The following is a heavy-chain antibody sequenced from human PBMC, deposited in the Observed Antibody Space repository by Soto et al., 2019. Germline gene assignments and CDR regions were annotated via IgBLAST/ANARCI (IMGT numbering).Heavy chain of an antibody. Sequence: SETLSLTCTVSCGSITAYYWARVRQPPGKGLEYIGHVHNSGRADYNPSLRSRVTISVDTSRNQFSLHLNSVTAADTAVYFCARRENGGTYPLAYWGQGTLVTVSS. D-gene: IGHD1-26*01. CDR2: VHNSGRA. J-gene: IGHJ4*02. CDR3: ARRENGGTYPLAY. V-gene: IGHV4-59*08. CDR1: CGSITAYY.